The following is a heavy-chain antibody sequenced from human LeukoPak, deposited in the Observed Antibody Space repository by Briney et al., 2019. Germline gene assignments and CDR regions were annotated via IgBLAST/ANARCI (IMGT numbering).Heavy chain of an antibody. V-gene: IGHV3-30*02. D-gene: IGHD3-10*01. CDR2: IRFEGNEK. Sequence: GGSLRLSCAAFGFSFSCYGMHWVRQAPGKGLEWVAFIRFEGNEKFYADSVKGRFRISRDNSKNTLYLEMNSLRGEDTAVYYCAKDLMRDRWFGESWGQGTLVTVSS. J-gene: IGHJ5*02. CDR1: GFSFSCYG. CDR3: AKDLMRDRWFGES.